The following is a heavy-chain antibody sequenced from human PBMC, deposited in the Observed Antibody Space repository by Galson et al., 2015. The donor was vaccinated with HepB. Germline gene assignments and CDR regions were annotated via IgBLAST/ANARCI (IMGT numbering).Heavy chain of an antibody. V-gene: IGHV3-21*01. D-gene: IGHD2-15*01. J-gene: IGHJ6*02. CDR2: ISSSSSYI. CDR3: ARDLPDIVVVVAATHYGMDV. CDR1: GFTFSSYS. Sequence: SLRLSCAASGFTFSSYSMNWVRQAPGKGLEWVSSISSSSSYIYYADSVKGRFTISRDNAKNSLYLQMNSLRAEDTAVYYCARDLPDIVVVVAATHYGMDVWGQGTTVTVSS.